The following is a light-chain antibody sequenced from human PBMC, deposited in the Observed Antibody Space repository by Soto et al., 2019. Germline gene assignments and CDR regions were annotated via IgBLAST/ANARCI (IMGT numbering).Light chain of an antibody. V-gene: IGKV3-15*01. CDR1: QSVSSN. Sequence: EIVMTQSPATLSVSPGERATLSCRASQSVSSNLAWYQQKPGQAPRLLIYGASTRATGIPARFSGSGSGTEFSLTISSLQSEDFAVYYCQQYGGSPPYTFGQGTRLEIK. CDR2: GAS. CDR3: QQYGGSPPYT. J-gene: IGKJ2*01.